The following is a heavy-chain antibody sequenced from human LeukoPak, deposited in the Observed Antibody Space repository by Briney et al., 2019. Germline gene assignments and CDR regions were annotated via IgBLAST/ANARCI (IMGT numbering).Heavy chain of an antibody. V-gene: IGHV3-11*04. CDR1: GFTFSDYD. CDR2: ISSSGSTI. J-gene: IGHJ3*02. CDR3: ARVLLRESAFDI. Sequence: GGSLRLSCAASGFTFSDYDMSWIRQAPGKGLEWVSYISSSGSTIYYADSVKGRFTISRDNAKNSLYLQMNSLRAEDTAVYYCARVLLRESAFDIWGQGTMVTVSS.